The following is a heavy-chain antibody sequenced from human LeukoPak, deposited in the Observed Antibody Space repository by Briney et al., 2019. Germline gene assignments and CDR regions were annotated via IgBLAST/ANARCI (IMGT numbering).Heavy chain of an antibody. V-gene: IGHV3-74*01. CDR3: ARGPNSNWSGLDF. CDR1: GFSFSGHW. J-gene: IGHJ4*02. CDR2: ISPTGSTT. Sequence: GGSLRLSCTASGFSFSGHWMHWARQLPGKGLVWVSRISPTGSTTSYVDSVKGRFTVSRDNAKNTLYLQVNNLRAEDTAVYYCARGPNSNWSGLDFWGQGTLLTVSS. D-gene: IGHD6-6*01.